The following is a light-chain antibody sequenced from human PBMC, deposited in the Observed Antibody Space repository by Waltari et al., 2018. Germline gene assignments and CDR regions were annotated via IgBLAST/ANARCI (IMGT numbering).Light chain of an antibody. Sequence: QSALTQPASVSGSPGQSITISCTGTSSDVGSYHLVSWYQQHPGKVPKVMIYEGSERPSGVSNRFSGSKSGNTASLTISGLQADDEADYYCCSHAGDGTYVFGGGTKVTVL. CDR1: SSDVGSYHL. CDR3: CSHAGDGTYV. V-gene: IGLV2-23*01. CDR2: EGS. J-gene: IGLJ1*01.